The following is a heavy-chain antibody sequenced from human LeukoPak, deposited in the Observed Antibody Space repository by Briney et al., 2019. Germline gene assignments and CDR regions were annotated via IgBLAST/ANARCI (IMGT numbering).Heavy chain of an antibody. CDR3: ARGGGSITGTTGYFDY. Sequence: SVKVSCKASGGTFSSYAISWVRQAPGQGLEWMGGIIPIIGTANYAQKFQGRVTITTDESTSTAYMELSSLRSEDTAVYYCARGGGSITGTTGYFDYWGQGTLVTVSS. J-gene: IGHJ4*02. CDR1: GGTFSSYA. D-gene: IGHD1-7*01. V-gene: IGHV1-69*05. CDR2: IIPIIGTA.